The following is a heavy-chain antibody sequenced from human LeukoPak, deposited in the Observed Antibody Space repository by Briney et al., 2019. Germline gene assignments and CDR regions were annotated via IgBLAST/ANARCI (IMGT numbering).Heavy chain of an antibody. CDR3: ARGKRQLTLDH. CDR2: INTDGSTT. D-gene: IGHD1-1*01. Sequence: GGSLRLSCAASGFTFDDYAMHWVRQPPGKGLVWVSGINTDGSTTNYADSVKGRFTISRDNAKNTVSLHMNSLRADDTAVYYCARGKRQLTLDHWGQGNLVTVSS. CDR1: GFTFDDYA. V-gene: IGHV3-74*01. J-gene: IGHJ4*02.